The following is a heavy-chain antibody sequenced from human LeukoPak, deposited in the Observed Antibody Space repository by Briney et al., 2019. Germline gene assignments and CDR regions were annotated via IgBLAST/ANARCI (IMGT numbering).Heavy chain of an antibody. CDR2: IYYSGNT. J-gene: IGHJ3*02. D-gene: IGHD2-2*01. Sequence: PSETLSLTCTVSGGSISSYYWSWIRQPPGKGLEWIGYIYYSGNTNYNPSLKSRVSISVDMSKNQFSLKLTSLTAADTAVYYCARRLIRGYCSSTSCPGAFDIWGQGTMVTVSS. V-gene: IGHV4-59*01. CDR3: ARRLIRGYCSSTSCPGAFDI. CDR1: GGSISSYY.